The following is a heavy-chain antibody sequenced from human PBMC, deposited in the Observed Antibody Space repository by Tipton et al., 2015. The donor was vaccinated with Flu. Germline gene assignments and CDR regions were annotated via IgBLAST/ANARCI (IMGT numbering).Heavy chain of an antibody. CDR3: AKWRGGTSSSSDY. CDR1: GFTFSTYV. D-gene: IGHD6-6*01. CDR2: ISGNGGST. V-gene: IGHV3-23*01. Sequence: SLRLSCAASGFTFSTYVMSWVRQAPGKGLEWVSAISGNGGSTYYADSAKGRFTISRDNSKNTLSLQMNSLRAEDTAVYYCAKWRGGTSSSSDYWGQGTLVTVSS. J-gene: IGHJ4*02.